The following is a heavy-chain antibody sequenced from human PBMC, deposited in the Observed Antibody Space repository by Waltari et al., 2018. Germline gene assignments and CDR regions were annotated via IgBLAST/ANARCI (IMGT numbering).Heavy chain of an antibody. CDR2: IFTTGST. V-gene: IGHV4-4*07. D-gene: IGHD4-17*01. CDR3: ARDAQFYTVTHALDI. Sequence: RWTRQADGKGMEWVGRIFTTGSTNYSPSRKSRVTSSVDTSKNQFSLKLSSVTAADTAVYFCARDAQFYTVTHALDIWGQGTMVTVSS. J-gene: IGHJ3*02.